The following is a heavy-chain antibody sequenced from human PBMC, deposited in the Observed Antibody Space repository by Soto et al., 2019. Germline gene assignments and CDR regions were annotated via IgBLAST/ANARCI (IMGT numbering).Heavy chain of an antibody. CDR2: IDWDDDK. V-gene: IGHV2-70*11. CDR1: GFSLSTRGMC. D-gene: IGHD3-22*01. CDR3: ARTIVATCHSDY. J-gene: IGHJ4*02. Sequence: SGPTLVNPTQTLTLTCTFSGFSLSTRGMCVSWIRQPPGKALEWLARIDWDDDKYYSTSLKTRLTISKDTSKNQVVLTITNMDLVYTGTYDCARTIVATCHSDYWGQGALVTVSS.